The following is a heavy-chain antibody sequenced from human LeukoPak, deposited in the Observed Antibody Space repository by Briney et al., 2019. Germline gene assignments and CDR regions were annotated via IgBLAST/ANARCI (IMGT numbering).Heavy chain of an antibody. D-gene: IGHD3-22*01. CDR3: ARVRDRSSYFYDLDY. CDR2: IHYSGST. V-gene: IGHV4-59*01. Sequence: SETLSLTCTVSGGSISSYYGSWIRQPPGEGLEWIGCIHYSGSTNYNPSLKSRLTISVDTSKNQFSLKLSSVTAADTAVYYCARVRDRSSYFYDLDYWGQGTLVTVSS. CDR1: GGSISSYY. J-gene: IGHJ4*02.